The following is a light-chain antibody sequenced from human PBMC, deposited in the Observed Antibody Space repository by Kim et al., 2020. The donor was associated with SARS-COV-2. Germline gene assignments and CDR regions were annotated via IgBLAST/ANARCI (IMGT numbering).Light chain of an antibody. CDR3: QQYDSSPRT. V-gene: IGKV3-20*01. Sequence: EIVLTKSPGTLSLSPGERATLSCRASQSVSRGYLAWYQQKPGQSPRLLIYDAASRATGIPDRFSGSGSGTDFTLTISRLEPEDFAVYYCQQYDSSPRTFGQGTKVDIK. J-gene: IGKJ1*01. CDR1: QSVSRGY. CDR2: DAA.